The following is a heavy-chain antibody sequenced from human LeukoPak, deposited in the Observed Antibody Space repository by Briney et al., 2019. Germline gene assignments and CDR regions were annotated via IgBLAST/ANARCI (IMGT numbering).Heavy chain of an antibody. D-gene: IGHD1-1*01. CDR2: INPNSGGT. Sequence: ASVKVSCKVSGAYTLIELSMHWVRQAPGQGLEWMGWINPNSGGTNYAQKFQGRVSLTRDASTSTAYMELSRLRSDDTAVYFCARDVPKTAIDYWGQGTLVTVSS. CDR1: GAYTLIELS. CDR3: ARDVPKTAIDY. V-gene: IGHV1-2*02. J-gene: IGHJ4*02.